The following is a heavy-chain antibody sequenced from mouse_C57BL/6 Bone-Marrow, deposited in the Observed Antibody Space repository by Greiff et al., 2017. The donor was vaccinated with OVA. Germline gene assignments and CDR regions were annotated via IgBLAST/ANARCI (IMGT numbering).Heavy chain of an antibody. V-gene: IGHV10-1*01. CDR3: VRGYDGYTLFAY. J-gene: IGHJ3*01. CDR2: IRSKSNNYAT. Sequence: EVMLVESGGGLVQPKGSLKLSCAASGFSFNTYAMNWVRQAPGKGLEWVARIRSKSNNYATYYADSVKDRFTISRDDSESMLYLQMNNLKTEDTAMYYCVRGYDGYTLFAYWGQGTLVTVSA. CDR1: GFSFNTYA. D-gene: IGHD2-3*01.